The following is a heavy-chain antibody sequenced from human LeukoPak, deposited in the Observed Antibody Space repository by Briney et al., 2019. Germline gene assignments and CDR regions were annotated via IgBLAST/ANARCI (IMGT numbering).Heavy chain of an antibody. Sequence: ASVKVSCKASGYTFTSYDINWVRQATGQGLEWMGWMNPNSGNTGYAQKFQGRVTMTRNTSISTAYMELSSLRSEDTAVYYCARGPYGSGSYVYYYYYYMGVWGKGTTVTISS. CDR3: ARGPYGSGSYVYYYYYYMGV. CDR2: MNPNSGNT. D-gene: IGHD3-10*01. J-gene: IGHJ6*03. CDR1: GYTFTSYD. V-gene: IGHV1-8*01.